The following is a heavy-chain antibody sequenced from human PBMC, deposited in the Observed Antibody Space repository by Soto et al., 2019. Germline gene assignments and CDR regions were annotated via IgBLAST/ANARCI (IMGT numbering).Heavy chain of an antibody. V-gene: IGHV1-46*03. D-gene: IGHD3-10*01. J-gene: IGHJ6*03. Sequence: QVQLVQSGAEVKKPGASVKVSCKASGYTFTSYYMHWVRQAPGQGLEWMGIINPSGGSTSYAQKFQSRVTMSRDTSTSTVYMGLSSLRSEDTAVYYCARDLEMVRGVIRYYYYYYMDVWGKGTTVTVSS. CDR1: GYTFTSYY. CDR2: INPSGGST. CDR3: ARDLEMVRGVIRYYYYYYMDV.